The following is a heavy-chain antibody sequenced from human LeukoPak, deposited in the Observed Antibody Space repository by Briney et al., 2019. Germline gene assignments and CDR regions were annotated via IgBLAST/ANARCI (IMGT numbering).Heavy chain of an antibody. V-gene: IGHV3-30*02. J-gene: IGHJ3*02. CDR1: GFAFSTYG. D-gene: IGHD4-11*01. CDR3: VKDWGVLPDYSADGFDI. CDR2: IRHVGSNE. Sequence: GGSLRLSCAASGFAFSTYGMHWVRQAPGKGLEWVAFIRHVGSNEYYADSVRGRFAISRDNSQNTLHLQMNILRAEDTAVYYCVKDWGVLPDYSADGFDIWGPGTVVTVSS.